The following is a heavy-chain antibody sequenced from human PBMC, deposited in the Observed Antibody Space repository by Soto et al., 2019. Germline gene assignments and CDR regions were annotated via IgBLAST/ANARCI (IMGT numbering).Heavy chain of an antibody. CDR2: ISGNGIST. CDR1: GFTFNNYA. J-gene: IGHJ5*02. CDR3: GRDLTSNANCIDP. V-gene: IGHV3-23*01. D-gene: IGHD2-2*01. Sequence: GGSLRLSCAASGFTFNNYAMSWVRQAPGKGLEWVSAISGNGISTYYADSVRGRFTISRDNSENTLFLQMNRLRADDTAVYFCGRDLTSNANCIDPWGQGTLVTVSS.